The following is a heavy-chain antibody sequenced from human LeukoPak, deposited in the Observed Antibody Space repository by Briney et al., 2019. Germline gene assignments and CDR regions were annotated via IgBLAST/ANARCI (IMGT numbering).Heavy chain of an antibody. CDR1: GGSISSGAYF. Sequence: PSETLSLTCTVSGGSISSGAYFWSWIRQHPGKGLDWIGFIYYSGTTYYDPSLESRVIISVDTSKNQFSLKLGSVTAADTAAYYCAREANWNYGYWGQGTLVTVSS. CDR2: IYYSGTT. V-gene: IGHV4-31*03. D-gene: IGHD1-7*01. CDR3: AREANWNYGY. J-gene: IGHJ4*02.